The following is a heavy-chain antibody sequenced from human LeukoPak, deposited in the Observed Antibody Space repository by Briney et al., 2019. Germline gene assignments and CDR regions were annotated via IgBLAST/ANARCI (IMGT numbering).Heavy chain of an antibody. V-gene: IGHV4-4*07. CDR2: IYTSGST. D-gene: IGHD4-17*01. J-gene: IGHJ5*02. CDR3: TRDTGTTGEVKFDP. CDR1: GNSFGDYY. Sequence: SETLSLTCTVSGNSFGDYYWSWIRQPAGKGLEWIGRIYTSGSTTYNPSLKSRVTLSVDTPKSQFSLNLMSVTAADTAVYYCTRDTGTTGEVKFDPWGQGTLVTVSS.